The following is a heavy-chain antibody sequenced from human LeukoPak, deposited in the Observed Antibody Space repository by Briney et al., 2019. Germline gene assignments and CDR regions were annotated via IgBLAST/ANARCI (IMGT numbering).Heavy chain of an antibody. CDR2: ISSSSSTI. CDR3: ARDQGSGSYYGDYYYYYMDA. D-gene: IGHD1-26*01. CDR1: GFTFSSYS. J-gene: IGHJ6*03. V-gene: IGHV3-48*04. Sequence: GGSLRLSCAASGFTFSSYSMNWVRQAPGKGLEWVSYISSSSSTIYYADSVKGRLTISRDNAKNSLYLQMNSLRAEDTAVYYCARDQGSGSYYGDYYYYYMDAWGKGTTVTVSS.